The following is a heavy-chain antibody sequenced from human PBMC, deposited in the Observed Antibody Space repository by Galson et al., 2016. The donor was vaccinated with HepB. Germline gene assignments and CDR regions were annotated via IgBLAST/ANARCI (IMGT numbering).Heavy chain of an antibody. Sequence: SETLSLTCTVSGGSVSSTNSYWSWTRQPPGKGLEWIGFLYYTRITNNNPSPETRVTLSVDTSTNQFSLKLSSATAADTAVYFWARVPISVTTSYFDNWGQGALVTVSS. CDR3: ARVPISVTTSYFDN. J-gene: IGHJ4*02. D-gene: IGHD4-17*01. V-gene: IGHV4-61*01. CDR1: GGSVSSTNSY. CDR2: LYYTRIT.